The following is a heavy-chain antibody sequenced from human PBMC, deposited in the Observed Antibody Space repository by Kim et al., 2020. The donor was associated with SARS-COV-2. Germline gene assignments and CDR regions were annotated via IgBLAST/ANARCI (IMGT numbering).Heavy chain of an antibody. J-gene: IGHJ4*02. D-gene: IGHD6-13*01. Sequence: GGSLRLSCAASGFTFSDYYMSWIRQAPGKGLEWVSYISSSSSYTNYADSVKGRFTISRDNAKNSLYLQMNSLRAEDTAVYYCARDILGITYSSRYYFDYWGQGTLVTVSS. CDR1: GFTFSDYY. CDR2: ISSSSSYT. CDR3: ARDILGITYSSRYYFDY. V-gene: IGHV3-11*05.